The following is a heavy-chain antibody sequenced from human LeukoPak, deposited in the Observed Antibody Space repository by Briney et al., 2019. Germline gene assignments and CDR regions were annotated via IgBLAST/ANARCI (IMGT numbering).Heavy chain of an antibody. CDR1: GGSISSIHYY. CDR2: VYYSGTT. Sequence: PSETLSLTCTVSGGSISSIHYYWGWIRQPPGKGLEWIGSVYYSGTTYSNPSLKSRVTISIDTSKTHFSLRLTSVTAADTAVYYCATLPTFDYWGQGTLVTVSS. V-gene: IGHV4-39*07. J-gene: IGHJ4*02. CDR3: ATLPTFDY.